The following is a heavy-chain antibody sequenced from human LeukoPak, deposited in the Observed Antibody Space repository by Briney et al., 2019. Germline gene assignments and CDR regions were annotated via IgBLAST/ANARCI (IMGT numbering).Heavy chain of an antibody. CDR2: ISSSGSTI. V-gene: IGHV3-48*03. CDR1: GFTFISYE. CDR3: ARVLGFGELFFDY. J-gene: IGHJ4*02. Sequence: AGSLRLSCAASGFTFISYEMNWVRQAPGKGLEWVSYISSSGSTIYYADSVKGRFTISRDNAKNSMYLQMNSLRAEDTAFYYCARVLGFGELFFDYWGQGTLVTVSS. D-gene: IGHD3-10*01.